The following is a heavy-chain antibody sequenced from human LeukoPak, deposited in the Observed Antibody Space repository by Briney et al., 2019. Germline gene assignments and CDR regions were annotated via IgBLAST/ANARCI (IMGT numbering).Heavy chain of an antibody. CDR2: INHSGST. CDR1: GGSFSGYY. V-gene: IGHV4-34*01. CDR3: ARGRKRRAIVGATGWFDP. J-gene: IGHJ5*02. D-gene: IGHD1-26*01. Sequence: SETLSLTCAVYGGSFSGYYWSWIRQPPGKGLEWIGEINHSGSTNYNPSLKSRVTISVDTSKNQFSLKLSSVTAADTAVYYCARGRKRRAIVGATGWFDPWGQGTLVTVSS.